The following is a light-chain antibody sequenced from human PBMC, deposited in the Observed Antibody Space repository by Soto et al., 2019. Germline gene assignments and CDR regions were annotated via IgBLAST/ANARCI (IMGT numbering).Light chain of an antibody. CDR3: QHYNSYSEA. J-gene: IGKJ1*01. CDR1: QSIGIF. V-gene: IGKV1-5*03. Sequence: DIQMTQSPSSLSASVGDRVIITCRASQSIGIFLNWYQQRPGKAPKLLIYKASTLKSGVPSRFSGSGSGTEFTLTISSLQPDDFATYYCQHYNSYSEAFGQGTKVDIK. CDR2: KAS.